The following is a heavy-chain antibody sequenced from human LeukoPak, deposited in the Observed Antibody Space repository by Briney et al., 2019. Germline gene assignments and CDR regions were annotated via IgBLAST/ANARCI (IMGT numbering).Heavy chain of an antibody. CDR2: IIPIFATP. D-gene: IGHD3-10*01. V-gene: IGHV1-69*05. Sequence: SVKVSCKASGGTFFSYATSWVRQAPGQGLEWMGGIIPIFATPIYAQKFQGRVTITTDESTSTAYMELSSLRSEDTAVYYCTRKVRDGSGRFDYYYYMDVWGKGTTVTVSS. J-gene: IGHJ6*03. CDR1: GGTFFSYA. CDR3: TRKVRDGSGRFDYYYYMDV.